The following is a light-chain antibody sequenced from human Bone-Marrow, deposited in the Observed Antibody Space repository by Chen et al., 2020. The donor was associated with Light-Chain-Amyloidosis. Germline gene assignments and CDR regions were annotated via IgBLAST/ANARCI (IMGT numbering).Light chain of an antibody. CDR2: RDT. CDR3: QSADSSGTYGVR. CDR1: GWPTKY. J-gene: IGLJ2*01. V-gene: IGLV3-25*03. Sequence: SYELTQPPSVSVSPGQTARITCSGDGWPTKYAYWYQQKPGRAPVPVSHRDTERPSGISERFSGSNSGTTATLTISGVQAEDEADYHCQSADSSGTYGVRVGGGTKLTVL.